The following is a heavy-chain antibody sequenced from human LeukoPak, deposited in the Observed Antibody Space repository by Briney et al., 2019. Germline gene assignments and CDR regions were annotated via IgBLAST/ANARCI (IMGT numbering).Heavy chain of an antibody. J-gene: IGHJ6*03. Sequence: PSETLSLTCTVSGDSISSSSSYWGWIRQPPGEGLEWIGSIYYSGSTYYNTSLKSRVTISVDTSKNQFSLKLTSVSAADTAVYYCARRGSWANYHHYYYMDVWGKGTTVTISS. CDR2: IYYSGST. CDR1: GDSISSSSSY. V-gene: IGHV4-39*01. D-gene: IGHD1-26*01. CDR3: ARRGSWANYHHYYYMDV.